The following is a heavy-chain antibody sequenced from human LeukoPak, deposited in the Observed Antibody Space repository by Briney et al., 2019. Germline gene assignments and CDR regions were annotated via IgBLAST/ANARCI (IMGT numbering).Heavy chain of an antibody. J-gene: IGHJ6*03. V-gene: IGHV3-21*01. CDR2: ISSSSSYI. CDR1: GFTFSSYS. D-gene: IGHD4-17*01. Sequence: GGSLRLSRAASGFTFSSYSMNWVRQAPGKGLEWVSSISSSSSYIYYADSVKGRFTISRDNAKNSLYLQMNSLRAEDTAVYYCARGPGDDNYYYYYMDVWGKGTTVTVSS. CDR3: ARGPGDDNYYYYYMDV.